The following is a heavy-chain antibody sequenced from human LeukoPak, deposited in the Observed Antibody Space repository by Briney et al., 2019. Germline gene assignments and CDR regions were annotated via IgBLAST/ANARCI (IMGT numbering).Heavy chain of an antibody. V-gene: IGHV3-23*01. CDR2: ISGSGGST. CDR1: RFTFSSYA. D-gene: IGHD3-9*01. CDR3: AKEDVTYYDILTGYSPFDY. Sequence: GGSLRLSCAASRFTFSSYAMSWVRQAPGKGLEWVSAISGSGGSTYYADSVKGRFTISRDNSKNTLYLQMNSLRAEDTAVYYCAKEDVTYYDILTGYSPFDYWGQGTLVTVSS. J-gene: IGHJ4*02.